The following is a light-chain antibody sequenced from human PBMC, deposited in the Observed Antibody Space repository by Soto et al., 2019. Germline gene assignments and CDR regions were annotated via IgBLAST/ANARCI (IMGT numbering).Light chain of an antibody. V-gene: IGKV3-20*01. CDR3: QQYAGSPRT. J-gene: IGKJ2*01. Sequence: EIVLTQSPGTLSLSPGDTATLSCRASQSVRSNFLAWYQHKPGQAPRLLIHDAYSRATGIPDRFSGSGSDRDFTLAIRRMEPEDVAVYYCQQYAGSPRTFGQGTKLEIK. CDR1: QSVRSNF. CDR2: DAY.